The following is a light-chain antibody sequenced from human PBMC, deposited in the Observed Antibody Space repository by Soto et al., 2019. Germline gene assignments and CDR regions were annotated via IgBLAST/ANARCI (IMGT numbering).Light chain of an antibody. Sequence: QSVLTQPASVSGSPGQSITISCTGTSSDVGSYNLVSWYQQHPGKAPKPMIYEVSKRPSGVSNRFSGSKSGNTASLTISGLQAEDEADYYCCSYAGSSTPLIFGTGTKLTVL. J-gene: IGLJ1*01. CDR3: CSYAGSSTPLI. V-gene: IGLV2-23*02. CDR2: EVS. CDR1: SSDVGSYNL.